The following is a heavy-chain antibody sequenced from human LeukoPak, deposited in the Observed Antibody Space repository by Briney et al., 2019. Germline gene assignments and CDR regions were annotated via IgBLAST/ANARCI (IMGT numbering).Heavy chain of an antibody. CDR3: ARVRNAVAFDN. CDR2: INPDSGGT. D-gene: IGHD6-19*01. V-gene: IGHV1-2*06. Sequence: ASVKVSCKTSGYTFTGYYMHWVRLAPGQGREWMGRINPDSGGTDYAQKFQGRVTMTRDTSIGTAYMELSRLRSDDTAVYYCARVRNAVAFDNWGQGTPVTVSS. CDR1: GYTFTGYY. J-gene: IGHJ4*02.